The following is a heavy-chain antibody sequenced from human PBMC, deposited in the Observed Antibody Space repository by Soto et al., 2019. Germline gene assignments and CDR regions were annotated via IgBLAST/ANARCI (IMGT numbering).Heavy chain of an antibody. V-gene: IGHV1-69*01. CDR2: IIPIFGTA. Sequence: QVQLVQSGAAVQKPGSSVKVSCKASGGTFSSYAISWVRQAPGQALEWMGGIIPIFGTANYAETFQGIVPIPAEESTSTVYMELSRLRSEDTAVYYCAREDKGYSSSWYRLGETGFDSCGQGTLLTVSS. CDR3: AREDKGYSSSWYRLGETGFDS. D-gene: IGHD6-13*01. J-gene: IGHJ5*01. CDR1: GGTFSSYA.